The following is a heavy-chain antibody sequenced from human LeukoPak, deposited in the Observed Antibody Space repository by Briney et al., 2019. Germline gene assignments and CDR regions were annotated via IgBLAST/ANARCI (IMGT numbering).Heavy chain of an antibody. CDR2: IYYSGST. D-gene: IGHD2/OR15-2a*01. V-gene: IGHV4-39*01. CDR3: ARHLVYVNSPIDY. CDR1: GGSVSSSSYY. J-gene: IGHJ4*02. Sequence: SETLSLTCTVSGGSVSSSSYYWGWIRQPPGKGLEWIGSIYYSGSTYYNPSLKSRVTMSVDTSKNQFSLKLSSVTAADTAVYYCARHLVYVNSPIDYWGQGTLVTVSS.